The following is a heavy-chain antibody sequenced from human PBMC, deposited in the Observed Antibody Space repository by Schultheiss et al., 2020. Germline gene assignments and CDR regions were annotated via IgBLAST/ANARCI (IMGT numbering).Heavy chain of an antibody. CDR2: ISYDGSNK. J-gene: IGHJ4*02. CDR1: GFTFSSYG. D-gene: IGHD6-6*01. CDR3: ARDRARRIAARHFDY. V-gene: IGHV3-30*03. Sequence: GGSLRLSCAASGFTFSSYGMHWVRQAPGKGLEWVAVISYDGSNKYYADSVKGRFTISRDNSKNTLYLQMNSLRAEDTAVYYCARDRARRIAARHFDYWGQGTLVTVSS.